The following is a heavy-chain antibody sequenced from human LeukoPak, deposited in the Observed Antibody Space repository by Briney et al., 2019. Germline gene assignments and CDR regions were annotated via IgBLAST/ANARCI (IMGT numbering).Heavy chain of an antibody. D-gene: IGHD1-26*01. J-gene: IGHJ4*02. CDR2: IIPIFDTA. V-gene: IGHV1-69*13. CDR1: GGTFSSYA. CDR3: ARDLLGSATNSSGAWDY. Sequence: GASVKVSCKASGGTFSSYAISWVRQAPRQGLEWMGGIIPIFDTADNAQKFQGRLTITADESTSTAYMELSSLRAEDTAVYYCARDLLGSATNSSGAWDYWGQGTLVTVSS.